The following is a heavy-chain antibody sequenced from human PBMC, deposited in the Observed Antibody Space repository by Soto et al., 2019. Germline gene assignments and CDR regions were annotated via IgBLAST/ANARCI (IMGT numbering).Heavy chain of an antibody. CDR3: ARSVAVPGAHIDY. V-gene: IGHV4-61*08. CDR1: GGSTSSGGYS. J-gene: IGHJ4*02. D-gene: IGHD6-19*01. Sequence: PSETLSLTCAVSGGSTSSGGYSWSWIRQPPGKGLEWIGYIYYTGSTNYSPSLRSRVSISVDTSKNEFSLRLSSVTAADTAVYFCARSVAVPGAHIDYWGQGTQVTVSS. CDR2: IYYTGST.